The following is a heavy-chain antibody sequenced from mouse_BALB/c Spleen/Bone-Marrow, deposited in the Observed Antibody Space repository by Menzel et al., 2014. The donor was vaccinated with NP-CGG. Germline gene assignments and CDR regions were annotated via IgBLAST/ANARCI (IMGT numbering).Heavy chain of an antibody. CDR3: ARGRFAY. CDR2: INPSTGYT. J-gene: IGHJ3*01. Sequence: QVQLQQSGAELAKPGASVKMSCKASGYTFTSYWMHWVQQRPGQGLEWIGYINPSTGYTEYNQKFKDKATLTADKSSSTTCMQLSSLTSEDSAVYFCARGRFAYWGQGTLVTVSA. CDR1: GYTFTSYW. V-gene: IGHV1-7*01.